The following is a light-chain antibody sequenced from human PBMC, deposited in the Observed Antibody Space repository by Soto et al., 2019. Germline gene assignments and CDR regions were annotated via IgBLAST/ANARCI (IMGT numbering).Light chain of an antibody. V-gene: IGKV3-20*01. J-gene: IGKJ5*01. CDR3: QQYAGPPTT. CDR2: GAS. CDR1: QSVSNNY. Sequence: EIVLTQSPDTLSLSPGEGATLSCKASQSVSNNYLAWYQQKPGQAPRLLIYGASSRATGIPDRFSGSGSGTDFTLTISRLEPEDFAVYFCQQYAGPPTTFGQGTRLEIK.